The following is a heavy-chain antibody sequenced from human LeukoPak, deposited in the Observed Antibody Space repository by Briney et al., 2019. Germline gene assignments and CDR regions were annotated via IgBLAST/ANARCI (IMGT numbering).Heavy chain of an antibody. V-gene: IGHV4-34*01. CDR2: INHSGST. Sequence: KPSETLSLTCAVYGGSFSGYYWSWIRQPPGKGLEWIGEINHSGSTNYNPSLKSRVTISVDTSKNQFSLKLSSVTAADTAVYYCARDRYCSGGSCYSSPPDPWGQGTLVTVSS. CDR1: GGSFSGYY. D-gene: IGHD2-15*01. J-gene: IGHJ5*02. CDR3: ARDRYCSGGSCYSSPPDP.